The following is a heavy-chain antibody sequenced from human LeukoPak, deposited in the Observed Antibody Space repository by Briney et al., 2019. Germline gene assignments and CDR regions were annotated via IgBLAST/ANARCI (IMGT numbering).Heavy chain of an antibody. J-gene: IGHJ5*02. D-gene: IGHD4-17*01. CDR1: GFTFSRYG. Sequence: GGSLRLSCAASGFTFSRYGMHWVRQAPGKGLEWVAVIWYDGTNKYYADSVKGRFTTSRDNSKNTLYLQMNSLRAEDTAVYYCARATVTRWFDPWGQGTLVTVSS. V-gene: IGHV3-33*01. CDR2: IWYDGTNK. CDR3: ARATVTRWFDP.